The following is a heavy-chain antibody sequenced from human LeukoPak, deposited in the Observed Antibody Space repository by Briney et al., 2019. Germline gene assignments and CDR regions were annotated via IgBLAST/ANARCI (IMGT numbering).Heavy chain of an antibody. Sequence: SETLSLTCTVSGDSISSYYWSWIRQPAGKGLEWIGRIYTSGSTNYNPSLKSRVTMSADTSKNQFSLKLTSVTAADTAVYYCARQSADAFDIWGQGTMVTVSS. CDR3: ARQSADAFDI. CDR1: GDSISSYY. V-gene: IGHV4-4*07. CDR2: IYTSGST. J-gene: IGHJ3*02.